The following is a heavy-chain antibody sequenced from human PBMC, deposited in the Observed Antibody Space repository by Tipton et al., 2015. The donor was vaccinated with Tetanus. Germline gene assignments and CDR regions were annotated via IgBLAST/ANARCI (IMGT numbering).Heavy chain of an antibody. Sequence: QLVQSGAEVKKPGESLKISCEGSGYNFTTYWIGWVRQMPGKGLEWMGIIYPGDSDTRYSPSFQGQVTISADKSITSAYLEWSSLKAADTATYYCARFFGRGWPIDHWGQGTLVTVSS. CDR3: ARFFGRGWPIDH. CDR1: GYNFTTYW. D-gene: IGHD6-19*01. J-gene: IGHJ4*02. CDR2: IYPGDSDT. V-gene: IGHV5-51*01.